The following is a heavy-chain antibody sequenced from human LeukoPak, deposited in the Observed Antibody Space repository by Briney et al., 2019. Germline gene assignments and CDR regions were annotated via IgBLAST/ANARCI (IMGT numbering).Heavy chain of an antibody. D-gene: IGHD4-17*01. J-gene: IGHJ1*01. V-gene: IGHV4-30-2*01. CDR2: IYHSGST. CDR3: ARDQAGNGDPIQH. CDR1: SCSISSGGYN. Sequence: SETLSLTCTVYSCSISSGGYNWHWIRQPPGKGWDGIGYIYHSGSTYYNPSLKSRVTISVDRSNNQFSLKLGSVTAADTAVYYCARDQAGNGDPIQHWGQGTLVTVSS.